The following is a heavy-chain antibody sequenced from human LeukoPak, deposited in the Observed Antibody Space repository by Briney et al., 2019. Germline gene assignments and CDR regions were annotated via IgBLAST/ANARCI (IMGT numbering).Heavy chain of an antibody. V-gene: IGHV4-34*01. Sequence: SETLSLTCAVYGGSFSGYYWSWIRQPPGKGLEWIGEINHSGSTNYNPSLKSRVTISVDMSKNQFSLKLSSVTAADTAVYYCAGVRYDFWSGQYDYWGQGTLVTVSS. J-gene: IGHJ4*02. CDR2: INHSGST. CDR3: AGVRYDFWSGQYDY. CDR1: GGSFSGYY. D-gene: IGHD3-3*01.